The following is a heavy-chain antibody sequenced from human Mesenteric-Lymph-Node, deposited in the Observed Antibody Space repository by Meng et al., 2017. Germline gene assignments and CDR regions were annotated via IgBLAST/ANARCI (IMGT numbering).Heavy chain of an antibody. CDR1: GFTFSDYY. V-gene: IGHV3-11*01. Sequence: QVQLVESGGGLVKPGGYLRLSCAASGFTFSDYYMSWIRQAPGKGREWVSYISSSGRTIHYADSVKGRFTISRDNARNSLYLQMNSLRAEDTALYYCARDRGYYGSGSFLYWGQGTLVTVSS. CDR2: ISSSGRTI. J-gene: IGHJ4*02. CDR3: ARDRGYYGSGSFLY. D-gene: IGHD3-10*01.